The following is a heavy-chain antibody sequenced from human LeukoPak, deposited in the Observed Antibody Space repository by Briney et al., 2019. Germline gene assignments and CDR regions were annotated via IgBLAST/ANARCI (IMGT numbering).Heavy chain of an antibody. V-gene: IGHV3-48*01. D-gene: IGHD5-18*01. Sequence: GGSLRLSCAASGFSLGSYSMNWVRQAPGKGLEWIPYISSSSGTVYYADSVKGRFTISRDNAKNSLFLQLNTLRVDDTAVYYCARGYSFIDFWGQGTLLTVSS. CDR1: GFSLGSYS. CDR3: ARGYSFIDF. CDR2: ISSSSGTV. J-gene: IGHJ4*02.